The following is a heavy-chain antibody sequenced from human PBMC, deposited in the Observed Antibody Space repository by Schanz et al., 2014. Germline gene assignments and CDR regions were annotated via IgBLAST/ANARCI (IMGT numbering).Heavy chain of an antibody. CDR3: ARDNRQCSGPCSGGSCHPCGMDV. CDR1: GFTFSRYW. D-gene: IGHD2-15*01. Sequence: VQLVESGGGVVQPGGSLRLSCAASGFTFSRYWMQWVRQAPGKGLVWVSRIYMDGSGRDYGDSVKGRFTVSRDNAKSTLYWQMDSLRAEDTAVYYCARDNRQCSGPCSGGSCHPCGMDVWGQGTTXIVSS. V-gene: IGHV3-74*01. CDR2: IYMDGSGR. J-gene: IGHJ6*02.